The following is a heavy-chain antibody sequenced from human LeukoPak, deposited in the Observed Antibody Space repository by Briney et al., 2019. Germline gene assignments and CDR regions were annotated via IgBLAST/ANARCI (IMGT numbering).Heavy chain of an antibody. CDR1: GFTFSSYA. D-gene: IGHD3-22*01. CDR3: ARDMTGNYYDA. J-gene: IGHJ4*02. Sequence: PGGSRRLSCAASGFTFSSYAMHWVRQAPGKGLEYVSAISSNGGSTYYANSVKGRFTISRDNSKNTLYLQMGSLRAEDLAVYYCARDMTGNYYDAWGQGTLVTVSS. CDR2: ISSNGGST. V-gene: IGHV3-64*01.